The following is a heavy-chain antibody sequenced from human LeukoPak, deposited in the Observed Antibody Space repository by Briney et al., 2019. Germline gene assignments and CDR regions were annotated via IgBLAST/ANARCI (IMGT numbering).Heavy chain of an antibody. Sequence: ASVKVSCKASDYTFTSYGISWVRQAPGQGLEWMGWISAYNGNTDYAQNLQGRVTMTTDTSTSTAYMELRSLRSDDTAVYYCANIAARLGDAFDIWGQGTMVTVSS. CDR2: ISAYNGNT. V-gene: IGHV1-18*01. CDR3: ANIAARLGDAFDI. CDR1: DYTFTSYG. D-gene: IGHD6-6*01. J-gene: IGHJ3*02.